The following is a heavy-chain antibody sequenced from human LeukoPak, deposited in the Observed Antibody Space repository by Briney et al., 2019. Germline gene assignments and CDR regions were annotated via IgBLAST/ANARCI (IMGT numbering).Heavy chain of an antibody. D-gene: IGHD3-22*01. Sequence: GGSLRLSCAASGFTFSSYSMNWVRQAPGKGLEWVSYISSSSSTIYYADSVKGRFTISRDNAKNSLYLQMNSLRAEDTAVYYCARADYYDSSGYIDYWGQGTLVTVSS. CDR1: GFTFSSYS. CDR2: ISSSSSTI. V-gene: IGHV3-48*01. J-gene: IGHJ4*02. CDR3: ARADYYDSSGYIDY.